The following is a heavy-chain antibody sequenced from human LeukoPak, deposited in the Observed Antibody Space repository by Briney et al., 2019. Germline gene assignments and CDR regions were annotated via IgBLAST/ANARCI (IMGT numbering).Heavy chain of an antibody. Sequence: SETLSLTCTVSGGSISSYYWSWIRQPAGKGLEWIGRIYTSGSTNYNPSLKSRVTMSVDTSKNQFSLKLSSVTAADTAVYYCARGVGYSSGRHLRVGDAFDIWGQGTMVTVSS. CDR1: GGSISSYY. CDR3: ARGVGYSSGRHLRVGDAFDI. J-gene: IGHJ3*02. V-gene: IGHV4-4*07. D-gene: IGHD6-19*01. CDR2: IYTSGST.